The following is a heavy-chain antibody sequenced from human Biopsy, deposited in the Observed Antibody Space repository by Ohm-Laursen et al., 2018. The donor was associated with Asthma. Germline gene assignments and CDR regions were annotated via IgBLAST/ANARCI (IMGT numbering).Heavy chain of an antibody. CDR3: AGFCSGGNCPDH. D-gene: IGHD2-15*01. Sequence: TLSLTCTVSGGSITSSSYYWGWIRQLPGRGLEWIGYIHYSGSAYYNPSLKSRISMSVDMSKKQFSLEVSSVIAADTAVYYCAGFCSGGNCPDHWGQGTLVTVSS. CDR1: GGSITSSSYY. V-gene: IGHV4-31*03. J-gene: IGHJ4*02. CDR2: IHYSGSA.